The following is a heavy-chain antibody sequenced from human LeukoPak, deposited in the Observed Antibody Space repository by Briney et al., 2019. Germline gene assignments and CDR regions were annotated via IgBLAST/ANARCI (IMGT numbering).Heavy chain of an antibody. CDR3: ARADSSSHRYPLGY. J-gene: IGHJ4*02. D-gene: IGHD6-6*01. CDR2: INSNSGGT. Sequence: ASVKVSCKASGYIFTGYYIHWVGQAPGQGLEWMGWINSNSGGTNYAQKFQGRVTMTRDTSISTAYMELSRLRSDDTAVYYCARADSSSHRYPLGYWGQGTLVTVSS. CDR1: GYIFTGYY. V-gene: IGHV1-2*02.